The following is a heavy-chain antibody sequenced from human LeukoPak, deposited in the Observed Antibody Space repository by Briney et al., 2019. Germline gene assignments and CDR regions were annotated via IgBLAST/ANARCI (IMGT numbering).Heavy chain of an antibody. D-gene: IGHD3-22*01. V-gene: IGHV4-39*01. CDR1: GGSISSSSYY. CDR3: ARHLISSGYYYYYYGMDV. Sequence: SETLSLTCSVSGGSISSSSYYWGWSRQPPGKGLEWIRSISYSGSTYHNPSLKSRLTISVDTSKNQFCLKLSSVTAADTALYYCARHLISSGYYYYYYGMDVWGQGTTVTVSS. J-gene: IGHJ6*02. CDR2: ISYSGST.